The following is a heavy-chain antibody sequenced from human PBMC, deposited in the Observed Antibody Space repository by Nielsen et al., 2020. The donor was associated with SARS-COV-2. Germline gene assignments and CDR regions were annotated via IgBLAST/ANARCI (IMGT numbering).Heavy chain of an antibody. J-gene: IGHJ6*02. CDR3: ARGRNSYDYEHHYYYGMDV. CDR2: ISSGSSFI. Sequence: GGSLRLSCAASGFPFSSYEMNWVRQAPGKGLQWVSSISSGSSFIYYADSVKGRFIISRDNAKNSLYLQMNSLRAEDTAVYYCARGRNSYDYEHHYYYGMDVWGQGTTVTVSS. V-gene: IGHV3-21*01. D-gene: IGHD3-16*01. CDR1: GFPFSSYE.